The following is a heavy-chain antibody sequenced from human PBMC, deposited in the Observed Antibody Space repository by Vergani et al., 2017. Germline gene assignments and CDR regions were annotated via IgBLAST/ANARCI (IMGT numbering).Heavy chain of an antibody. CDR2: MNPNSGNT. V-gene: IGHV1-8*01. CDR3: AVPLYYYDRYAFEI. D-gene: IGHD3-22*01. CDR1: GYTFTSYD. Sequence: QVQLVQSGAEVKKPGASVKVSCKASGYTFTSYDINWVRQATGQGLEWMGWMNPNSGNTGYAQKFQGRVTMTRNTSISTAYMELSSLRSEDTAVYYCAVPLYYYDRYAFEIWGQGTMVTVSS. J-gene: IGHJ3*02.